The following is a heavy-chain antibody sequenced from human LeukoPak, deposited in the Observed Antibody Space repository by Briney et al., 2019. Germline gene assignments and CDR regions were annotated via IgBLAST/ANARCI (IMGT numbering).Heavy chain of an antibody. CDR1: GDSISSGDDY. V-gene: IGHV4-30-4*01. CDR3: ARAAAGTNTYYYFDY. D-gene: IGHD5-12*01. CDR2: IHCRGST. J-gene: IGHJ4*02. Sequence: PSQTLSLTCTVSGDSISSGDDYWSWIRQPPGKGLEWIGYIHCRGSTYYNPSLKSRVIISGDMSKNQFSLSLNSLTAADSAVYYCARAAAGTNTYYYFDYWGQGTLVTVSS.